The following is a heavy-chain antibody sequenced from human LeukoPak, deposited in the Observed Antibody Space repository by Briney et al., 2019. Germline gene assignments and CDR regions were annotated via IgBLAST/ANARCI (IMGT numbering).Heavy chain of an antibody. CDR3: ARDRLDYYYCSSFLDY. CDR2: INANNGNT. J-gene: IGHJ4*02. D-gene: IGHD3-22*01. Sequence: ASVKVSCKASGYTFTSYGIRWLRQAPGQGLEWMGWINANNGNTNYAQKLQGRDTMTTHTSTSTAYMELRSLRSDDTAVYYCARDRLDYYYCSSFLDYWGQGTLVTVSS. V-gene: IGHV1-18*01. CDR1: GYTFTSYG.